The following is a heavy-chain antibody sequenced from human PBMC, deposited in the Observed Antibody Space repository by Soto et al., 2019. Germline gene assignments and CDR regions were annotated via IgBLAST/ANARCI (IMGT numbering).Heavy chain of an antibody. V-gene: IGHV4-4*07. CDR1: GCSISSYY. CDR3: ARDPYRGYSYGPYFDY. Sequence: QVQLQESGPGLVKPSETLSLTCTVSGCSISSYYWSWIRQPAGKGLEWIGRIYTSGSTNYNPSLKSRVTISVDTSKNKFYLNLSSVTAADTAVYYCARDPYRGYSYGPYFDYWGQGTLFTVSS. J-gene: IGHJ4*02. CDR2: IYTSGST. D-gene: IGHD5-18*01.